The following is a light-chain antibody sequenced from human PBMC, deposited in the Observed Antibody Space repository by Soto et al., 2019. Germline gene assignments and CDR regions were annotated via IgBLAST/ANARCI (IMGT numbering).Light chain of an antibody. Sequence: DIKMTQSPSTLSASVGARVPITCRASQSISSWLAWYQQKPGKAPKLLIYKASSLESGVPSRFSGSGSGTEFTLTISSLQPDDFATYYCQQYNSYSVTFGQGTRLEIK. CDR3: QQYNSYSVT. J-gene: IGKJ5*01. CDR1: QSISSW. CDR2: KAS. V-gene: IGKV1-5*03.